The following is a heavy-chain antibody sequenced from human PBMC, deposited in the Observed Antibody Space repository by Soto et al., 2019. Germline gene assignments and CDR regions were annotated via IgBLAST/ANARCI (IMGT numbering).Heavy chain of an antibody. CDR2: IDWDDDK. CDR3: ARIFTGGSDY. CDR1: GFSLSTSGMR. D-gene: IGHD2-15*01. V-gene: IGHV2-70*04. Sequence: SGPRLVNPTQTLTLTCTFSGFSLSTSGMRVRWIRQPPGKALEWLARIDWDDDKFYSTSLKTRLTISKDTSKNQVVLTMTNMDPVDTATYYCARIFTGGSDYWGQGTLVTVSS. J-gene: IGHJ4*02.